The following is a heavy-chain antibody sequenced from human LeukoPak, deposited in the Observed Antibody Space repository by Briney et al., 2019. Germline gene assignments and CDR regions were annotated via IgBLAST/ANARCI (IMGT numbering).Heavy chain of an antibody. CDR3: ARNDFWSGYYTDYYYYGMDV. CDR1: GGTFSSYA. D-gene: IGHD3-3*01. CDR2: IIPIFGTA. V-gene: IGHV1-69*13. Sequence: SVKVSCKASGGTFSSYAISWVRQAPGQGLEWMGGIIPIFGTANYAQKFQGRVSITADESTSTAYMELSSLRSEDTAVYYCARNDFWSGYYTDYYYYGMDVWGQGTTVTVSS. J-gene: IGHJ6*02.